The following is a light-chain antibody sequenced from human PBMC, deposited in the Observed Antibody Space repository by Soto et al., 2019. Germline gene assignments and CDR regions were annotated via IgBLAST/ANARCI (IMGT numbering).Light chain of an antibody. CDR3: QQTRTYPRT. CDR1: QGIAAS. Sequence: DIQLTQSPSFLSASVGDSVTITCRASQGIAASLAWYQQKPGNPPRLLIYADSTLQSGVPSRFSGSGSGTRGTLTISSLEPEDFATYYCQQTRTYPRTFGGGTKVEMK. V-gene: IGKV1-9*01. J-gene: IGKJ4*01. CDR2: ADS.